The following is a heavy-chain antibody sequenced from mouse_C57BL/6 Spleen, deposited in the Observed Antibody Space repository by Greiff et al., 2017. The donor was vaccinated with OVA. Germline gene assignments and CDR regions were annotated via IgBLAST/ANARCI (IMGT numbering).Heavy chain of an antibody. D-gene: IGHD3-2*02. CDR3: AREVAAQATAWFAD. CDR2: IYPGDGDT. Sequence: QVQLQQSGAELVKPGASVKISCKASGYAFSSYWMNWVKQRPGKGLEWIGQIYPGDGDTNYNGKFKGKATLTADKSSSTAYMQLSSLTSEDSAVYFCAREVAAQATAWFADWGQGTLVTVSA. CDR1: GYAFSSYW. J-gene: IGHJ3*01. V-gene: IGHV1-80*01.